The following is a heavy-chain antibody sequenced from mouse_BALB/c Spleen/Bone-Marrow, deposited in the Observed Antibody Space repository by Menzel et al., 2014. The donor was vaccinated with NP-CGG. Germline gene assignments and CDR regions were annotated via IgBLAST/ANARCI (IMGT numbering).Heavy chain of an antibody. J-gene: IGHJ4*01. Sequence: VQLQQSGAELVRPGTSVKVSCKPSGYAFTNYLIEWVKQRPGQGLEWIGVINPGSGGTNYNEKFKAKATLTADKSSSTAYMQLSSLTSDDSAVYFRARCLTGTSAMDYWGQGTSVTVSS. V-gene: IGHV1-54*01. D-gene: IGHD4-1*01. CDR2: INPGSGGT. CDR1: GYAFTNYL. CDR3: ARCLTGTSAMDY.